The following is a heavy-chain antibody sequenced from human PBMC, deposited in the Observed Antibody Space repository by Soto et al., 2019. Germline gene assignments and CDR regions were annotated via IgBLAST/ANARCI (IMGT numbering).Heavy chain of an antibody. D-gene: IGHD6-19*01. Sequence: EVQLLESGGGLVQPGGSLRLSCAASGFTFSSYAMSWVRQAPGKGLEWVSAISGSGGSTYYSDSVKGRFTISRDNSKNTLYLQMNSLIAEDTAVYYCAKIKFPWEWLALFDYWGQGTLVTVSS. CDR2: ISGSGGST. J-gene: IGHJ4*02. CDR1: GFTFSSYA. CDR3: AKIKFPWEWLALFDY. V-gene: IGHV3-23*01.